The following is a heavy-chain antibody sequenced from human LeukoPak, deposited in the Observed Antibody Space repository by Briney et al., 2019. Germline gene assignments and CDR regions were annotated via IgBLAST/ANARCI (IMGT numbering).Heavy chain of an antibody. Sequence: SETLSLTCTVSGDSISGYYWSWIRQPPGKGLEWIGYIYYSGSTNYNPSLKSRVTISVDTSKNQFSLKLSTVTAADTAVYFCAGRSRSGWYYDYWGQGTLVTVPS. CDR3: AGRSRSGWYYDY. CDR2: IYYSGST. CDR1: GDSISGYY. J-gene: IGHJ4*02. D-gene: IGHD6-19*01. V-gene: IGHV4-59*01.